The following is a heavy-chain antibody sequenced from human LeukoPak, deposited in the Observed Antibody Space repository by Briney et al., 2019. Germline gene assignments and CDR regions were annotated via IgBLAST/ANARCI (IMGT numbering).Heavy chain of an antibody. D-gene: IGHD3-16*01. Sequence: SETLSLTCTVSGGSISSYYWSWIRQPPGKGLEWIGYIYYSGSTNYNPSLKSRVTISVDTSKNQFSLKLRSVTAADTAVYYCARMGGYYYYYMDVWGKGTTVTVSS. CDR3: ARMGGYYYYYMDV. CDR2: IYYSGST. CDR1: GGSISSYY. V-gene: IGHV4-59*01. J-gene: IGHJ6*03.